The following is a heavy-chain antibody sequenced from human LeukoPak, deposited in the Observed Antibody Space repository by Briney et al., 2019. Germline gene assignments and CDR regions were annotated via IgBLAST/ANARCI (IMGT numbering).Heavy chain of an antibody. CDR3: ASGYYYDSSGYYPDAFDI. J-gene: IGHJ3*02. Sequence: GESLKISCKGSGYSFTSYWIGWVRQMPGKGLEWMGIIYPGDSDTSYSPSFHGQVTISADKSISTAYLQWSSLKASDTAMCYCASGYYYDSSGYYPDAFDIWGQGTMVTVSS. CDR2: IYPGDSDT. V-gene: IGHV5-51*01. CDR1: GYSFTSYW. D-gene: IGHD3-22*01.